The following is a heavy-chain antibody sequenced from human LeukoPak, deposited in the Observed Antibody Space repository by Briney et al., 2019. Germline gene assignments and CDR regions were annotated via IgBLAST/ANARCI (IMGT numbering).Heavy chain of an antibody. CDR1: GYTFTSYG. J-gene: IGHJ6*02. CDR3: ARNKTTSSRRDYYYYGMDV. CDR2: ISAYNGNT. D-gene: IGHD6-13*01. Sequence: ASVKVSCKASGYTFTSYGISWVRQAPGQGLEWMGWISAYNGNTNYAQKLQGRVTMTTDTSTSTAYMELRSLRSDDTAVYYCARNKTTSSRRDYYYYGMDVWGQGTTVTVSS. V-gene: IGHV1-18*01.